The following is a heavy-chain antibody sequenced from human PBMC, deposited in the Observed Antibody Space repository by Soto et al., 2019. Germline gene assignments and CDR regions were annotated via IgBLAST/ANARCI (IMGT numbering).Heavy chain of an antibody. CDR2: IYPGDSDT. CDR1: GYSFTSYW. D-gene: IGHD3-10*01. V-gene: IGHV5-51*01. Sequence: GESLKISCKGSGYSFTSYWIGWVRQMPGKVLEWMGIIYPGDSDTRYSPSFQGQVTISADKSISTAYLQWSSLKASDTAMYYCARHNKGVIGYYYYGMDXWGQGTTVTV. CDR3: ARHNKGVIGYYYYGMDX. J-gene: IGHJ6*02.